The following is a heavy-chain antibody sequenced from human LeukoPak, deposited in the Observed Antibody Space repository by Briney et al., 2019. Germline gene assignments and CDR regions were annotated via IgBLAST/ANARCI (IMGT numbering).Heavy chain of an antibody. CDR1: GFTFSNSA. D-gene: IGHD4-11*01. Sequence: SVKVSCKASGFTFSNSAVQWVRQARGQRFEWIGWIGVGSGNTKYAERFQERVTITRDMSTSTAYMELSSLRSEDTAVYYCAADHDYSLSYDSYGPLDAWGQGTLVTVSS. J-gene: IGHJ5*02. V-gene: IGHV1-58*01. CDR3: AADHDYSLSYDSYGPLDA. CDR2: IGVGSGNT.